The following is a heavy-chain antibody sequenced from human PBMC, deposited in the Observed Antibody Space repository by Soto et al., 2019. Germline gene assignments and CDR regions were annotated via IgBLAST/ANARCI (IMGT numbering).Heavy chain of an antibody. CDR1: GGSFSGYY. CDR2: INHSGST. V-gene: IGHV4-34*01. CDR3: ARESKGSIAAAGSSIDY. J-gene: IGHJ4*02. D-gene: IGHD6-13*01. Sequence: PSETLSLTCAVYGGSFSGYYWSWIRQPPGKGLEWIGEINHSGSTNYNPSLKSRVTIPVDTSKNQFSLKLSSVTAADTAVYYCARESKGSIAAAGSSIDYWGQGTLVTVSS.